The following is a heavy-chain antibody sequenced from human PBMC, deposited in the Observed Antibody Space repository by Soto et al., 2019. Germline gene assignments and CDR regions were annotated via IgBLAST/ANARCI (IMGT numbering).Heavy chain of an antibody. CDR3: ARGGIVGATWPDKEPQNFDY. V-gene: IGHV4-59*01. CDR2: IYYSGST. CDR1: GGSISSYY. Sequence: SETLSLTCTVSGGSISSYYWSWIRQPPGKGLEWIGYIYYSGSTNYNPSLKSRVTISVDTSKNQFPLKLSSVTAADTAVYYCARGGIVGATWPDKEPQNFDYWGQGTLVTVSS. D-gene: IGHD1-26*01. J-gene: IGHJ4*02.